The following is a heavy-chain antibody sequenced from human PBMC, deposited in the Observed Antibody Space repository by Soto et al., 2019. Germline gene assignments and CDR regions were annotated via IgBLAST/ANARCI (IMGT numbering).Heavy chain of an antibody. V-gene: IGHV4-34*01. CDR1: GGSFSGYY. CDR3: ARGQQWLGTLNWFDP. Sequence: PXXTLSLPFAVYGGSFSGYYWGWILQPPGKGLEWIGEINHSGSTNYNPSLKSRVTISVDTSKNQFSLKLSSVTAADTAVYYCARGQQWLGTLNWFDPWGQGTLVTVSS. CDR2: INHSGST. D-gene: IGHD6-19*01. J-gene: IGHJ5*02.